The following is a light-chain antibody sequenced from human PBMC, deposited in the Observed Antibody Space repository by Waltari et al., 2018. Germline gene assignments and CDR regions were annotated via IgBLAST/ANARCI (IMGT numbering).Light chain of an antibody. CDR3: QQYNNWPRT. V-gene: IGKV3-15*01. CDR2: AAS. J-gene: IGKJ5*01. CDR1: RMIDTY. Sequence: EIVMTQSPATLSVSPGERPTLSCRASRMIDTYLAWYQHKFGQPPRLRIYAASTRATGIPARFSGSGSGTEFTLTISSLQSEDFAIYYCQQYNNWPRTFGPGTRLEIK.